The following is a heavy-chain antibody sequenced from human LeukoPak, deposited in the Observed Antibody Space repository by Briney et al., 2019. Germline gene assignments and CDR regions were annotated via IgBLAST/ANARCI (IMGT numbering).Heavy chain of an antibody. V-gene: IGHV3-21*04. CDR2: ISSSSSYI. J-gene: IGHJ4*02. Sequence: KPGGSLRLSCAASGFTFSSYSMNWVRQAPGKGLEWVSSISSSSSYIYYADSVKGRFTISRDNSKNTLYLQMNSLRAEDTAVYYCAKSARKIVVVPAAIDYWGQGTLVTVSS. CDR3: AKSARKIVVVPAAIDY. D-gene: IGHD2-2*01. CDR1: GFTFSSYS.